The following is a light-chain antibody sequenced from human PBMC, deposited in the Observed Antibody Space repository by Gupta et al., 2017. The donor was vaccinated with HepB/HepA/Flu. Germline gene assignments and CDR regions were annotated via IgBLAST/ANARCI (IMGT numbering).Light chain of an antibody. CDR1: QSLLHSDGYNY. J-gene: IGKJ5*01. CDR3: MQALQTPTT. Sequence: IVMTHSPLSLPATPGEPASISCRSSQSLLHSDGYNYLDWYLQKPGQSPQLLIYLGSNRASGVPDRFSGSGSGTDFTLKISRVEAEDVGVYYCMQALQTPTTFGQGTRLEIK. V-gene: IGKV2-28*01. CDR2: LGS.